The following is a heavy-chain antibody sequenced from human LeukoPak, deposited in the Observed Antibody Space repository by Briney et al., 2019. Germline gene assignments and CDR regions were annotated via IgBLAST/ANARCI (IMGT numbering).Heavy chain of an antibody. CDR2: IWSDGTEK. CDR1: GFTYSHYG. V-gene: IGHV3-33*06. Sequence: GGSLRLSCAASGFTYSHYGMHWVRQAPGKGLEWVAVIWSDGTEKYYGDAVKGRFTISRDNSINTLYLQMNSLTGEDTAVYYCAKDAERGFDYSNSLQYWGQGTLITVSS. D-gene: IGHD4-11*01. CDR3: AKDAERGFDYSNSLQY. J-gene: IGHJ4*02.